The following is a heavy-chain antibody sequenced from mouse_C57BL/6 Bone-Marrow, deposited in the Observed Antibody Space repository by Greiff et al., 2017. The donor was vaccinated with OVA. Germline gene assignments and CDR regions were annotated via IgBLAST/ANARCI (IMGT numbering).Heavy chain of an antibody. J-gene: IGHJ4*01. V-gene: IGHV1-54*01. Sequence: QVQLKQSGAELVRPGTSVKVSCKASGYAFTNYLIEWVKQRPGQGLEWIGVINPGSGGTNYNEKFKGKATLTADKSSSTAYMQLSSLTSEDSAVYFCARGGITTVKDYWGQGTSDTVSS. CDR2: INPGSGGT. CDR3: ARGGITTVKDY. CDR1: GYAFTNYL. D-gene: IGHD1-1*01.